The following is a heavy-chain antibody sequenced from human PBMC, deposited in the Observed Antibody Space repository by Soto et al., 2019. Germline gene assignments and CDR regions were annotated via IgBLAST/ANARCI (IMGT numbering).Heavy chain of an antibody. J-gene: IGHJ4*02. D-gene: IGHD5-18*01. Sequence: EVQLLESGGGLVQPGGSLRLSCAASGFTFSSYAMSWVRQAPGKGLEWVSAISGSGGSTYYADSVKGRFTTSRDNSKNTLYLQMNSLRAEDTAVYYCAKDRGYSYGIYYFDYWGQGTLVTVSS. V-gene: IGHV3-23*01. CDR1: GFTFSSYA. CDR2: ISGSGGST. CDR3: AKDRGYSYGIYYFDY.